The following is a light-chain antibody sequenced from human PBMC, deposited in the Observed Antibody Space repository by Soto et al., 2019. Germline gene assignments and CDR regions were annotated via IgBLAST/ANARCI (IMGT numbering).Light chain of an antibody. CDR2: EVR. CDR3: SSYTSSSTRV. CDR1: SSDVGTYNY. V-gene: IGLV2-14*01. J-gene: IGLJ1*01. Sequence: QSALTQPASVSGSPGQSITIACTGTSSDVGTYNYVSWYQQHPGKAPKLMIYEVRNRPSGVSNRFSGSKSGNTASLTISGLQAEDEADYYCSSYTSSSTRVFGTGTKLTVL.